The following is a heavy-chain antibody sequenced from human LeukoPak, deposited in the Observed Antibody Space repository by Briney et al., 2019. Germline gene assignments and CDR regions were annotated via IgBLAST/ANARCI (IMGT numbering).Heavy chain of an antibody. J-gene: IGHJ5*02. CDR1: GYSMSSGYY. CDR2: IFHSGNS. D-gene: IGHD1-26*01. Sequence: SETLSLTCTVSGYSMSSGYYWGWIRQPPGKGLQWIGSIFHSGNSYYNPSLKSRVTISVDTSKNQFSLKLSSVTAADTAVYYCARDPSPFYSGSYLGFDPWGQGTLVTVSS. CDR3: ARDPSPFYSGSYLGFDP. V-gene: IGHV4-38-2*02.